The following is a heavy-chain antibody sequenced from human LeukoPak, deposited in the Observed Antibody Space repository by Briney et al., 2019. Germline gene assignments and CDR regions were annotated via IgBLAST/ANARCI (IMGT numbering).Heavy chain of an antibody. V-gene: IGHV3-21*06. D-gene: IGHD4-17*01. CDR2: ISGSSSYI. CDR1: GFTFSSYT. J-gene: IGHJ4*02. Sequence: TGGSLRLSCAASGFTFSSYTMNWVRQAPGKGLEWVSSISGSSSYIYYADSVKGRFTISRDNGKNSVYLQMNSLRPEDTAVYDCASGDHGDYEVYRGQGTLVTVSS. CDR3: ASGDHGDYEVY.